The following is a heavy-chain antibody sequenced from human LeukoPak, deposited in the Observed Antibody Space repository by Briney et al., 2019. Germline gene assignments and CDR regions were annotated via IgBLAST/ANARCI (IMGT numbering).Heavy chain of an antibody. CDR2: IYPGDSDT. J-gene: IGHJ5*02. CDR1: GYSFTSYW. V-gene: IGHV5-51*01. Sequence: GESLKISCKGSGYSFTSYWIGWVRQMPGKGLEWVGIIYPGDSDTRYSPSFQGQVTISADKSISTAYLQWSSLKASDTAMYYCATLGGIAALQDWFDPWGQGTLVTVSS. D-gene: IGHD6-13*01. CDR3: ATLGGIAALQDWFDP.